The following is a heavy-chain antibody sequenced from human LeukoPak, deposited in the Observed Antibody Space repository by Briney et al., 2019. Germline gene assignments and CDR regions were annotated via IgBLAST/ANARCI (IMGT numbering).Heavy chain of an antibody. V-gene: IGHV3-48*04. D-gene: IGHD4-23*01. CDR1: GITFSSYT. Sequence: GGSLRLSCAASGITFSSYTMNWVRQAPGKGLEWVSYITSGSSTIYYADSVKGRFTISRDNAKNSLYLQMNSLRAEDTAVYYCARDLWGYGGNVIAYWGQGTLVTVSS. CDR3: ARDLWGYGGNVIAY. CDR2: ITSGSSTI. J-gene: IGHJ4*02.